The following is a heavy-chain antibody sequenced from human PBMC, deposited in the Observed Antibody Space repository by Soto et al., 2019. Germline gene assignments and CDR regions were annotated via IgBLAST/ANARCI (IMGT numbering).Heavy chain of an antibody. CDR3: ARDLALGKAVAGTDWFDP. CDR2: ISAYNGNT. CDR1: GYTFTSYG. Sequence: ASVKVSCKASGYTFTSYGISWVRQAPGQGLEWMGWISAYNGNTNYAQKLQGRVTMTTDTSTSTAYMELRSLRSDDTAMYYCARDLALGKAVAGTDWFDPWGQGTLVTVSS. J-gene: IGHJ5*02. D-gene: IGHD6-19*01. V-gene: IGHV1-18*01.